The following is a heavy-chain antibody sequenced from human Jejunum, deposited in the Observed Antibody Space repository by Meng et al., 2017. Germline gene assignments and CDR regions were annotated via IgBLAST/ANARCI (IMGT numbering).Heavy chain of an antibody. Sequence: QLQLQESGAGLVKASETLSLTFTVSGGSISGSYDYWGWIRQPPGKGLDWTGTISYSGSTYYNPSLTSRVTISMDTSKNQFSLKLSSVTAADTAVYYCARHFSGSGTWFFDSWGQGVLVTVSS. D-gene: IGHD3-10*01. V-gene: IGHV4-39*01. CDR3: ARHFSGSGTWFFDS. CDR1: GGSISGSYDY. CDR2: ISYSGST. J-gene: IGHJ4*02.